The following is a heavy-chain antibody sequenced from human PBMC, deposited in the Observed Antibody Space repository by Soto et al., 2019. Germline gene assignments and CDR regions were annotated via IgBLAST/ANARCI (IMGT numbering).Heavy chain of an antibody. J-gene: IGHJ6*02. D-gene: IGHD2-8*02. Sequence: QMQLVQSGAEVKKPGASVRVSCKASGHIVTSCYLHWVRQVPGQGLEWTGVIDPSVGRPTYAQRFQGRVTLTTDTSPSTVYMEMSSLRSEDTAVYYSPRGAGGLVARGFGMDFWGQGTTVTVSS. V-gene: IGHV1-46*01. CDR2: IDPSVGRP. CDR1: GHIVTSCY. CDR3: PRGAGGLVARGFGMDF.